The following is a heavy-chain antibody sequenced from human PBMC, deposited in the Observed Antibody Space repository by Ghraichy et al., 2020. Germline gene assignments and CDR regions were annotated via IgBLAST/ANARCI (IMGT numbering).Heavy chain of an antibody. CDR1: GGSVSSSNW. D-gene: IGHD1-26*01. J-gene: IGHJ6*02. CDR2: IYHSGST. Sequence: GSLSLTCAVSGGSVSSSNWWSWVRQPPGKGLEWIGEIYHSGSTNYNPSLKSRVTISVDKSKNQFSLKLSSVTAADTAVYYCARDISVVGATKYHYYGMDVWGQGTTVTVS. V-gene: IGHV4-4*02. CDR3: ARDISVVGATKYHYYGMDV.